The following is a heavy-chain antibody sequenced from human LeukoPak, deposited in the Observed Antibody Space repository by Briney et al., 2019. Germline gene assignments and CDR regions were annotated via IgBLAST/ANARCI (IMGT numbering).Heavy chain of an antibody. V-gene: IGHV4-59*01. CDR1: GGSISSYY. CDR2: IYYSGST. CDR3: ARAPLDAFDI. Sequence: SETLSLTCTVSGGSISSYYWSWIRQPPGKGLEWIGYIYYSGSTNYNPPLKSRVTISVDTSKNQFSLKLSSVTAADTAVYYCARAPLDAFDIWGQGTMVTVSS. J-gene: IGHJ3*02.